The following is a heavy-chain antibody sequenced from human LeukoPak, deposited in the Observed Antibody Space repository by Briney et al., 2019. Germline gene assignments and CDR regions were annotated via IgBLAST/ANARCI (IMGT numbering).Heavy chain of an antibody. Sequence: SETLSLTCAVSGYSIGSGYYWAWIRQPPGKGLEWIASIYHSGTAYSNPSLQSRVTLSVDTSKNQLSLKVSSVTAADTAVYYCARDPAMTFNWFDPWGQGTLVTVSS. V-gene: IGHV4-38-2*02. D-gene: IGHD2-21*02. CDR3: ARDPAMTFNWFDP. J-gene: IGHJ5*02. CDR1: GYSIGSGYY. CDR2: IYHSGTA.